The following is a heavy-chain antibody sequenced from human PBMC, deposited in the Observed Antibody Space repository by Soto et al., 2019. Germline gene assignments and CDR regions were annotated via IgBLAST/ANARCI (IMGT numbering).Heavy chain of an antibody. V-gene: IGHV5-10-1*01. J-gene: IGHJ4*02. CDR1: GYSFTSYW. CDR3: ARPHRYYDYLDF. Sequence: PGESLKISCKGSGYSFTSYWISWVRQMPGKGLEWMGRIDPSDSYTNYSPSFQGHVTISADKSISTAYLQWSSLKASDTAMYYCARPHRYYDYLDFWGQGTLVTASS. CDR2: IDPSDSYT. D-gene: IGHD3-3*01.